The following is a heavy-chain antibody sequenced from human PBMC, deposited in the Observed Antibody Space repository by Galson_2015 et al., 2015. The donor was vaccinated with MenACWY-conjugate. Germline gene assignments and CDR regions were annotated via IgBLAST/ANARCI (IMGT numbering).Heavy chain of an antibody. Sequence: SLRLSCAVSGFTFNSYSMNWIRRAPGKGLEWVSYISSSSRTIYYADSVKGRFTIFRDNAKNSLYLQMNSLRAEDTVVYYCAREFLGYWGQGTLVAVSS. J-gene: IGHJ4*02. V-gene: IGHV3-48*04. CDR2: ISSSSRTI. CDR1: GFTFNSYS. D-gene: IGHD3-3*01. CDR3: AREFLGY.